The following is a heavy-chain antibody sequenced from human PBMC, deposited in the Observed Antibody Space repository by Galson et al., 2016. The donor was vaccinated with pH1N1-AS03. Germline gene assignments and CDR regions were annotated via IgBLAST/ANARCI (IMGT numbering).Heavy chain of an antibody. CDR3: VAYDWGRPDF. V-gene: IGHV3-74*03. J-gene: IGHJ4*02. CDR1: GFTLSAYW. D-gene: IGHD3-16*01. CDR2: ISRDGSTR. Sequence: SLRLSCAVSGFTLSAYWMYWVRQTPGKRPVWVSRISRDGSTREHADSGKGRFSVSRDNARNTRHLHMSNLREDDTAVYYCVAYDWGRPDFWGQGTLVTVSS.